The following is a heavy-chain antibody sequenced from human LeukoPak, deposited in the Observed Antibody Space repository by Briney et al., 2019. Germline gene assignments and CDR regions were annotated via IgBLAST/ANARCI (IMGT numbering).Heavy chain of an antibody. D-gene: IGHD3-10*01. J-gene: IGHJ4*02. CDR1: GGSFSGYY. CDR2: INHSGST. Sequence: SETLSLTCAVYGGSFSGYYWSWIRQPPGKGLEWIGEINHSGSTNYNPSLKSRVTISVDTSKNQFSLKLSSVTAADTALYYCARVLLRYYYGSGSGYFDYWGQGTLVTVSS. CDR3: ARVLLRYYYGSGSGYFDY. V-gene: IGHV4-34*01.